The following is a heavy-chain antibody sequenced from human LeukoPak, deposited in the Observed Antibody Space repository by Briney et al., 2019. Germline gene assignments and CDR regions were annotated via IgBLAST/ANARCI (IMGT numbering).Heavy chain of an antibody. CDR3: AKDSGYSSSWSRNWFDP. D-gene: IGHD6-13*01. Sequence: RGCLRLSCAASGFTFDDYAMHWVRQAAGRGLEWVSGISWNSGSIGYADSVKGRFTTSRDNAKNSLYLQMNSLRAEDTALYYCAKDSGYSSSWSRNWFDPWGQGTLVTVSS. CDR1: GFTFDDYA. V-gene: IGHV3-9*01. CDR2: ISWNSGSI. J-gene: IGHJ5*02.